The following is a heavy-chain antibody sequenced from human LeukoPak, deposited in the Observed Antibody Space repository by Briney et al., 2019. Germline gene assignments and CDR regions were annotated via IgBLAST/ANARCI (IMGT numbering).Heavy chain of an antibody. J-gene: IGHJ4*02. CDR3: AKDGQEMATTASFDY. D-gene: IGHD5-24*01. CDR2: ISYDGSNK. V-gene: IGHV3-30*04. Sequence: GGSLRLSCAASGFTFSSYAMHWVRQAPGKGLEWVAVISYDGSNKYYADSVKGRFTISRDNSKNTLYLQMNSLRAEDTAVYYCAKDGQEMATTASFDYWGQGTLVTVSS. CDR1: GFTFSSYA.